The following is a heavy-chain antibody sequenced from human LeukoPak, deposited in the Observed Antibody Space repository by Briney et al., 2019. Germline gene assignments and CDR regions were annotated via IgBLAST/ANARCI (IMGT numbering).Heavy chain of an antibody. J-gene: IGHJ5*02. CDR2: INPSGGST. Sequence: ASVKVSCKASGYTFTSYYMHWVRQAPGQGLEWMGIINPSGGSTSYAQKFQGRVTMTRDTSTSTVYMELSSLRSEDTAAYYCARDIRFPDWFDPWGQGTLVTVSS. CDR3: ARDIRFPDWFDP. CDR1: GYTFTSYY. D-gene: IGHD2-21*01. V-gene: IGHV1-46*01.